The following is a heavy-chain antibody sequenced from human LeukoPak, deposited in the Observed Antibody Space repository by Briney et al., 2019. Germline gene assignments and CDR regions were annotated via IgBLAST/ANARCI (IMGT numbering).Heavy chain of an antibody. J-gene: IGHJ3*02. CDR2: IIPIFGAA. CDR3: ARDPSHQWMVSNAFDI. CDR1: RGTFISYA. V-gene: IGHV1-69*05. D-gene: IGHD6-19*01. Sequence: SSVKFTCKAARGTFISYAISWVRQAPGQGLEWMGMIIPIFGAANYAQKFQGRVRITTDESASTAYMELRSLRSEATAEYYCARDPSHQWMVSNAFDIWGQGTMVTVSS.